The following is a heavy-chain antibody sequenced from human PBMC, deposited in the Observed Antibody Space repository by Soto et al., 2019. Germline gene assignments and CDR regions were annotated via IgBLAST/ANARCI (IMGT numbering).Heavy chain of an antibody. J-gene: IGHJ6*02. D-gene: IGHD1-1*01. V-gene: IGHV4-34*01. CDR2: INHSGST. CDR3: ARVITTHYYYYVMDV. Sequence: TLYLPCAAYGGSFSGYYWSWVRQPPGKGLEWIGEINHSGSTNYNPSLKSRVTISVDTSKNQFSLKLSSVTAADTAVYYCARVITTHYYYYVMDVWGQGATVTVSS. CDR1: GGSFSGYY.